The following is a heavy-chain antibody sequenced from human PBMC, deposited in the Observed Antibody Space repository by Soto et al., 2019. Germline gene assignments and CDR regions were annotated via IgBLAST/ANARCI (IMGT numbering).Heavy chain of an antibody. J-gene: IGHJ4*02. CDR1: GVTFSNAW. D-gene: IGHD4-17*01. Sequence: GGSLRLSCAASGVTFSNAWMNWVRQAPGKGLEWVGRIKSKTDGGTTDYAAPVKGRFTISRDDSKNTLYLQMNSLKTEDTAVYYCTTGIIVAPTMAGYGDYDYRVDYLGQGTLVTVSS. CDR3: TTGIIVAPTMAGYGDYDYRVDY. V-gene: IGHV3-15*07. CDR2: IKSKTDGGTT.